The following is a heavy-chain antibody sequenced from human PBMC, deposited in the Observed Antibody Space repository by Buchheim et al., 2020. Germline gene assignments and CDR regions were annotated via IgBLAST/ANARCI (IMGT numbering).Heavy chain of an antibody. Sequence: QVQLVESGGGVVQPGRSLRLSCAASGFTFSSYGMHWVRQAPGKGLEWVAFIRYDGSNKYYADSVKGRFTISRDNSKNTLYLQMNSLRAEDTAVYYCAKDLPLYDYGDPEVFDYWGQGTL. V-gene: IGHV3-30*02. D-gene: IGHD4-17*01. CDR1: GFTFSSYG. J-gene: IGHJ4*02. CDR2: IRYDGSNK. CDR3: AKDLPLYDYGDPEVFDY.